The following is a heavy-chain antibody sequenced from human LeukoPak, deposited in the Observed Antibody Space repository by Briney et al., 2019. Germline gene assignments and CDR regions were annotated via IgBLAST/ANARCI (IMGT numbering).Heavy chain of an antibody. V-gene: IGHV3-7*01. Sequence: PGGSLRLSCAASGFTFSSYWMSWVRQAPGKGLEWVANIKQDGSEKYYVDSVKGRFTISRDNAKNSLYLQMNSLRAEDTAVYYRVRDEGPGSSSYYYYMDVWGKGTTVTVSS. CDR1: GFTFSSYW. J-gene: IGHJ6*03. CDR2: IKQDGSEK. D-gene: IGHD6-6*01. CDR3: VRDEGPGSSSYYYYMDV.